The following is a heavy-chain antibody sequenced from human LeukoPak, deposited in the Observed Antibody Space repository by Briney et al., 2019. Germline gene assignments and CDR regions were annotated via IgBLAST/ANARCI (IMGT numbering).Heavy chain of an antibody. D-gene: IGHD2-21*02. J-gene: IGHJ3*02. CDR2: ISGSGGST. Sequence: GGSLRLSCAASGFTFSSYAMSWVRQAPGKGLEWVSAISGSGGSTYYADSVKGRFTISRDNSKNTLYLQMNSLRAEDTAVYYCAKIGCGGDCYTSAFDIWGQGTMVTVSS. CDR3: AKIGCGGDCYTSAFDI. V-gene: IGHV3-23*01. CDR1: GFTFSSYA.